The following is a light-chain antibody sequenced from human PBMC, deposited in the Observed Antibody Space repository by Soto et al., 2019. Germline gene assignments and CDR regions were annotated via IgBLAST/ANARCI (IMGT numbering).Light chain of an antibody. Sequence: IHMTQSPSTLAASLGDRVTLSXRASQSISPRLAGYQQEPRXPPKXXXANXSSFERGCPSSLSGSESGTAFTPTSSSRHPYYFVDYDCQQYYXVLWTFGQGTKVDI. CDR1: QSISPR. CDR3: QQYYXVLWT. V-gene: IGKV1-5*01. CDR2: NXS. J-gene: IGKJ1*01.